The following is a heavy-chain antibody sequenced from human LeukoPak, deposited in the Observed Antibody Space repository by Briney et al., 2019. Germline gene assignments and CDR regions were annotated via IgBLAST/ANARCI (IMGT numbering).Heavy chain of an antibody. J-gene: IGHJ6*02. CDR2: ISYDGSYK. CDR3: AKVRLEGTTYYYYYGMDV. Sequence: GGSLRLSCAASGFIFSTYGMHWVRQAPGKGLEWVAVISYDGSYKYYADSVKGRFTISRDNSKNTLYLQMNSLRAEDTAVYYCAKVRLEGTTYYYYYGMDVWGQGTTVTVSS. V-gene: IGHV3-30*18. CDR1: GFIFSTYG. D-gene: IGHD1-7*01.